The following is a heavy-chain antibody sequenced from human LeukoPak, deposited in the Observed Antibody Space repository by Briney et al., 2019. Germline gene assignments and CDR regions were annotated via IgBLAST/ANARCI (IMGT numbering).Heavy chain of an antibody. Sequence: GASVKVYCKASGGTFSSYAISWVRQAPGQGLEWMGGIIPIFGTANYAQKFQGRVTITADESTSTAYMELSSLRSEDTAVYYCAREREQVVFGAPIYMDVWGKGTTVTVSS. D-gene: IGHD3-3*01. CDR2: IIPIFGTA. CDR1: GGTFSSYA. CDR3: AREREQVVFGAPIYMDV. J-gene: IGHJ6*03. V-gene: IGHV1-69*13.